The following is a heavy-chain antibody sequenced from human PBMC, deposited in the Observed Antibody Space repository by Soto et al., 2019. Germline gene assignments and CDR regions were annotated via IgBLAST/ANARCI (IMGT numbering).Heavy chain of an antibody. CDR2: IYYSGST. Sequence: SETLSLTCTVSGGSVSSGSYYWSWIRQPPGKGLEWIGYIYYSGSTNYNPSLKSRVTISVDTSKNQFSLKLSSVTAADTAVYYCARVGWLVEGGYNWFDPWGQGTLVTVSS. V-gene: IGHV4-61*01. D-gene: IGHD6-19*01. CDR3: ARVGWLVEGGYNWFDP. CDR1: GGSVSSGSYY. J-gene: IGHJ5*02.